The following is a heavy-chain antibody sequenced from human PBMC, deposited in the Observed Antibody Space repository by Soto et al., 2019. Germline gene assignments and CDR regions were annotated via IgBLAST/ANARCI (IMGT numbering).Heavy chain of an antibody. J-gene: IGHJ6*03. D-gene: IGHD1-1*01. CDR2: INPNSGGT. CDR1: GYTFTGYY. Sequence: QVQLVQSGAEVKKPGASVKVSCKASGYTFTGYYMHWVRQAPGQGLEWMGWINPNSGGTNYAQKFQGWVTMTRDTSISTAYMELSRLSSDDTAVYYCARGRQLERPSYYYYMDVWGKGTTVTVSS. CDR3: ARGRQLERPSYYYYMDV. V-gene: IGHV1-2*04.